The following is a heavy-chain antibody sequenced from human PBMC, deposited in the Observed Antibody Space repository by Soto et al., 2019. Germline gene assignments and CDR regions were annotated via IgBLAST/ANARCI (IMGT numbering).Heavy chain of an antibody. J-gene: IGHJ5*02. V-gene: IGHV5-51*01. CDR2: IYPGDSDT. Sequence: GESLKISCKGSGYSFTSYWIGWVRQMPGKGLEWMGIIYPGDSDTRYSPSFQGQVTISADKSISTAYLQWSSRKASDTAMYYCARNVTTVYRYGWFDPWGQGTLVTVSS. CDR1: GYSFTSYW. D-gene: IGHD4-4*01. CDR3: ARNVTTVYRYGWFDP.